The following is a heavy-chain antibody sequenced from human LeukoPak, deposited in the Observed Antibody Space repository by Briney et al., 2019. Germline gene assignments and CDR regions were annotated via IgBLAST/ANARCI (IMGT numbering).Heavy chain of an antibody. CDR1: GYSFTSYW. V-gene: IGHV5-51*01. J-gene: IGHJ5*02. Sequence: GESLKISCQGSGYSFTSYWIGWVRQLPGKGLEWMGIIYPGDSDTRYSPSFQGQVTISADKSISTAYLQWSSLKASDTAMYYCARFLEWPGSHWFDPWGQGTLVTVSS. CDR2: IYPGDSDT. D-gene: IGHD3-3*01. CDR3: ARFLEWPGSHWFDP.